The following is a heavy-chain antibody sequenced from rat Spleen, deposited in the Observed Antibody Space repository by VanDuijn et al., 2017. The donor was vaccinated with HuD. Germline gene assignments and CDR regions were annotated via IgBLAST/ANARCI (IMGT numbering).Heavy chain of an antibody. CDR1: GFTLSNYD. V-gene: IGHV5-7*01. J-gene: IGHJ2*01. Sequence: EVQVVESGGGIVQPGRSMKLSCAASGFTLSNYDMVWVRQAPTKGLKWVASISYDGSTPYYRDSVKGRFTISRDNAKSTLYLQMDSLRSEDTATYYCTRGYYFDYWGQGVMVTVSS. CDR2: ISYDGSTP. CDR3: TRGYYFDY.